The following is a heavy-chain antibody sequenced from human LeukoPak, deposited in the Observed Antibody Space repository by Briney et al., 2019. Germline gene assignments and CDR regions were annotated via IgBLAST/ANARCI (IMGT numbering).Heavy chain of an antibody. D-gene: IGHD3-9*01. V-gene: IGHV1-46*01. Sequence: VASVKVSCKASGYTFTSYYMHWVRQAPGQGLEWMGIINPSGGSTSYAQKFQGRVTMTRDTSTSTVYMELSSLRSEDTAVYYCASSRAETIYYYYYGMDVWGQGTTVTVSS. CDR3: ASSRAETIYYYYYGMDV. J-gene: IGHJ6*02. CDR1: GYTFTSYY. CDR2: INPSGGST.